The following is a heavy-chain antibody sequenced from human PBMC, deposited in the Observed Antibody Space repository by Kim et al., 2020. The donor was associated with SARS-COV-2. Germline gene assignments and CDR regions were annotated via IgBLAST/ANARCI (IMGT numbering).Heavy chain of an antibody. CDR3: AKGHGYSYGYGTNYFDY. CDR1: GFTFSSYG. Sequence: GSLRLSCAASGFTFSSYGMHWVRQAPGKGLEWVAVISYDGSNKYYADSVKGRFTISRDNSKNTLYLQMNSLRAEDTAVYYCAKGHGYSYGYGTNYFDYWGQGTLVTVSS. J-gene: IGHJ4*02. V-gene: IGHV3-30*18. D-gene: IGHD5-18*01. CDR2: ISYDGSNK.